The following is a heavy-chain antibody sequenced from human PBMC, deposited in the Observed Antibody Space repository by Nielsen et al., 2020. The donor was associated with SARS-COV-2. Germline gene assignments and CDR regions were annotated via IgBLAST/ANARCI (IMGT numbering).Heavy chain of an antibody. J-gene: IGHJ4*02. CDR3: ARLPSRSSWYGDFDY. Sequence: WVRQAPGQGLEWMGGIIPIFGTANYAQKFQGRVMITADESTSTAYMELSSLRSEDTAVYYCARLPSRSSWYGDFDYWGQGTLVTVSS. CDR2: IIPIFGTA. D-gene: IGHD6-13*01. V-gene: IGHV1-69*01.